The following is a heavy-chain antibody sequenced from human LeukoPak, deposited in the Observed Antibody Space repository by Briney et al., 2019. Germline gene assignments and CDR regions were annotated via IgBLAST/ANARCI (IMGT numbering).Heavy chain of an antibody. CDR3: ARKYSGYDPYYYYYMDV. D-gene: IGHD5-12*01. CDR1: GYTFTSYD. V-gene: IGHV1-8*03. J-gene: IGHJ6*03. Sequence: ASVKVPCKASGYTFTSYDINWVRQATGQGLEWMGWMNPNSGNTGYAQKFQGRVTITRNTSISTAYMELSSLRSEDTAVYYCARKYSGYDPYYYYYMDVWGKGTTVTVSS. CDR2: MNPNSGNT.